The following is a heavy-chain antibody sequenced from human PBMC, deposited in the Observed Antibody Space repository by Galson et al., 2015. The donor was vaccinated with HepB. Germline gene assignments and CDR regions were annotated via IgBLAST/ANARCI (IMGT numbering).Heavy chain of an antibody. CDR3: ARGEDSSSWSPNQYGMDV. J-gene: IGHJ6*02. V-gene: IGHV3-66*02. Sequence: SLRLSCAASGFTVSSNYMSWVRQAPGKGLEWVSVIYSGGSTYYADSVKGRFTISRDNSKNTLYLQMNSLRAEDTAVYYCARGEDSSSWSPNQYGMDVWGQGTTVTVSS. D-gene: IGHD6-13*01. CDR2: IYSGGST. CDR1: GFTVSSNY.